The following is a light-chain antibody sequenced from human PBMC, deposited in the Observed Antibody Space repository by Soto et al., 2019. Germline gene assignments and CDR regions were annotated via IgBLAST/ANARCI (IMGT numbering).Light chain of an antibody. Sequence: DIQMTQSPSSLSASVGDRVTITCQASQDINKNLIWYQQKPGKAPKPLIYDASHLETGVPSRFSGSGSGTGFTFTSSSLQPEDFARYYCQQYESLPLTFGQGTRLEIK. V-gene: IGKV1-33*01. CDR2: DAS. J-gene: IGKJ5*01. CDR1: QDINKN. CDR3: QQYESLPLT.